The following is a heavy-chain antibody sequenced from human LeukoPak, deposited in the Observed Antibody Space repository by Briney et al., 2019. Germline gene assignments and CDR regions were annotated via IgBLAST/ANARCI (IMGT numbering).Heavy chain of an antibody. J-gene: IGHJ4*02. CDR3: ARGLGSSSSTSLRYFDY. CDR1: GYTFTGYY. Sequence: ASVKVSCKASGYTFTGYYMHWVRQAPGQGLEWMGWINPNSGGTNYAQKFQGRVTMTRDTSISTAYMELSRLRSDDTAVYYCARGLGSSSSTSLRYFDYWGQGTLVTVSS. V-gene: IGHV1-2*02. D-gene: IGHD2-2*01. CDR2: INPNSGGT.